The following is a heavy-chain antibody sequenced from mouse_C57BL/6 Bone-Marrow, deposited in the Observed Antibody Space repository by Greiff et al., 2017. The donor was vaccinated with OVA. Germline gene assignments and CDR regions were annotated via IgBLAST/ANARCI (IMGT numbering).Heavy chain of an antibody. Sequence: VQLKESGGDLVKPGGSLKLSCAASGFTFSSYGMSWVRQTPDKRLEWVATISSGGSYTYYPDSVKGRFTISRDNAKNTLYLQMSSLKSEDTAMYYCARRTPPITTVVAYYFGYWGQGTTLTVSS. J-gene: IGHJ2*01. CDR1: GFTFSSYG. CDR2: ISSGGSYT. V-gene: IGHV5-6*01. CDR3: ARRTPPITTVVAYYFGY. D-gene: IGHD1-1*01.